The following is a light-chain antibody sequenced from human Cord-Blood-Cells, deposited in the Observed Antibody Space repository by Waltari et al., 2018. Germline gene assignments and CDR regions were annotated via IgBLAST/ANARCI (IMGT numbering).Light chain of an antibody. CDR3: QQYYSTPQT. J-gene: IGKJ1*01. CDR2: WAS. CDR1: QSVLYSSNNKNY. Sequence: INCKSSQSVLYSSNNKNYLAWYQQKPGQPPKLLIYWASTRESGIPDRFSGSGSGTDFTLTISSLQAEDVAVYYCQQYYSTPQTFGQGTKVEIK. V-gene: IGKV4-1*01.